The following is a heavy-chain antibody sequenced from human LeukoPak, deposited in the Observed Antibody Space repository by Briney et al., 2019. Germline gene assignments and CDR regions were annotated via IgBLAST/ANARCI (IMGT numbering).Heavy chain of an antibody. D-gene: IGHD2-2*02. V-gene: IGHV3-11*01. CDR1: GFTFSDYY. CDR3: ARKDYCSSTSRYTAFFDY. Sequence: PGGSLRLSCAASGFTFSDYYMSWIRQAPGKGLEWVSYISSSGSTIYYADSVKGRFTISRDNAKNSLYLQMNSLRAEDTAVYYCARKDYCSSTSRYTAFFDYWGQGTLVTVSS. J-gene: IGHJ4*02. CDR2: ISSSGSTI.